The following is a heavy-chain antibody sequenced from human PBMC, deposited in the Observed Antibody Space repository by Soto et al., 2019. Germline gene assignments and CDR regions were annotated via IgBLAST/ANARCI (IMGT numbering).Heavy chain of an antibody. D-gene: IGHD5-18*01. CDR3: ARVDTSVGIPIWDH. V-gene: IGHV4-61*01. CDR1: GDSVNSGSYF. J-gene: IGHJ4*02. Sequence: QVQLQESGPGLVKPSETLSLTCTVSGDSVNSGSYFWSWVRQPPGKGLEWIGYIYHSGSTNYKPSLKSRVAISLDMSRNQVSLKLSSVSTADTAVYYCARVDTSVGIPIWDHWGQGTLVSVSS. CDR2: IYHSGST.